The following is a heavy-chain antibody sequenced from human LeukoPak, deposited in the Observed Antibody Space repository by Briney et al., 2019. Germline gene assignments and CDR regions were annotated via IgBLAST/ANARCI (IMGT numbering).Heavy chain of an antibody. CDR3: ARRGEQWLVVFDY. CDR2: ISYTGST. J-gene: IGHJ4*02. D-gene: IGHD6-19*01. V-gene: IGHV4-39*01. Sequence: KPFETLSLTCTVSGGSISSSSYYWGWIRQPPAKGLEWIGSISYTGSTYYNPSLKSRVTISVDTSKNQFSLKLSSVTAADTAVYYCARRGEQWLVVFDYWGQGTLVTVSS. CDR1: GGSISSSSYY.